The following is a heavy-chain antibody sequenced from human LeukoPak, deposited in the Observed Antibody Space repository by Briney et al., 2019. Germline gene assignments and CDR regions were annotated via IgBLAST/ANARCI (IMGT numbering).Heavy chain of an antibody. V-gene: IGHV4-31*03. CDR3: ARVLSGSGVDY. D-gene: IGHD3-10*01. CDR2: IYYSGIT. Sequence: SQTLSLTCTVSGGSINGDNYNWNWIRQHPGKGLEWSGCIYYSGITQYNPSLNSRFTISVDTSKNQFSLNLGSVTAADTAVYYCARVLSGSGVDYWGQGTLVTVSS. J-gene: IGHJ4*02. CDR1: GGSINGDNYN.